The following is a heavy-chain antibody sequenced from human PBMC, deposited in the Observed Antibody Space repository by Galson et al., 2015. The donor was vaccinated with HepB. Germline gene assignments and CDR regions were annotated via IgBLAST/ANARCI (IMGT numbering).Heavy chain of an antibody. D-gene: IGHD3-22*01. CDR1: GFTFSSYA. Sequence: SLRLSCAASGFTFSSYAMSWVRQAPGKGLEWVSAISGSGGSTYYADSVKGRFTISRDNSKNTLYLQMNSLRAEDTAVYYCAKDPPVVVVITDNLDVDYWGQGTLVTVSS. CDR3: AKDPPVVVVITDNLDVDY. J-gene: IGHJ4*02. CDR2: ISGSGGST. V-gene: IGHV3-23*01.